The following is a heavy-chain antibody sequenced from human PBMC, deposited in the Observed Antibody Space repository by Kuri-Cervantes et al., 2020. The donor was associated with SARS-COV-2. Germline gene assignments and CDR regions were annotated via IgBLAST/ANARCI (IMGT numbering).Heavy chain of an antibody. CDR3: ARITLYGDYFDY. CDR2: INWNGGST. CDR1: GFTFDDYG. J-gene: IGHJ4*02. V-gene: IGHV3-20*04. Sequence: GGSLRLSCAASGFTFDDYGMSWVRQAPGKGLEWVSGINWNGGSTGYADSVKDRFTISRDNAKNSLYLQMNSLRAEDTALCYCARITLYGDYFDYWGQGTLVTVSS. D-gene: IGHD4-17*01.